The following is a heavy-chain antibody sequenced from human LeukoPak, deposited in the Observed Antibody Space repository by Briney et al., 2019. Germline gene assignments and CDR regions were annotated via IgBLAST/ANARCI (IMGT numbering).Heavy chain of an antibody. CDR3: ARDKIVGATHFDY. CDR1: GFTFSSYA. Sequence: AGSLTLSCEASGFTFSSYAMHWVRQAPGKRLEWVANIKQDRGEIYYEDSVKRRLTISRDNATNSLYLQMNSLTAEDTAVYYCARDKIVGATHFDYWGQGTLVTASS. J-gene: IGHJ4*02. D-gene: IGHD1-26*01. CDR2: IKQDRGEI. V-gene: IGHV3-7*01.